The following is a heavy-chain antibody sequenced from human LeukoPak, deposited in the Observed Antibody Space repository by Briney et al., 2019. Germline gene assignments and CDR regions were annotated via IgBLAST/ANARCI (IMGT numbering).Heavy chain of an antibody. J-gene: IGHJ4*02. Sequence: SETLSLTCTVSGGSISSYYWSWIRQPPGKGLEWIGYIYYSGSTNYNPSLKSRVTISVDTSKNQFSLKLSSVTAADTAVYYCAGMHYYGSGSYFRLWGQGTLVTVSS. CDR2: IYYSGST. CDR3: AGMHYYGSGSYFRL. D-gene: IGHD3-10*01. V-gene: IGHV4-59*01. CDR1: GGSISSYY.